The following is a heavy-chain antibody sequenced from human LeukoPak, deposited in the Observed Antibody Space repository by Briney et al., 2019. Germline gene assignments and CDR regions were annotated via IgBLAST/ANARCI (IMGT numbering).Heavy chain of an antibody. CDR2: INHSGST. D-gene: IGHD3-16*01. CDR1: GGSFSGYY. J-gene: IGHJ6*02. CDR3: ARSGGRLRYYRMDV. Sequence: SETLSLTCAVYGGSFSGYYWSWIRQPPGKGLEWIGEINHSGSTNYNPSLKSRVTISVDTSKNQFSLKLSSVTAADTAVYYCARSGGRLRYYRMDVWGQGTTVTVSS. V-gene: IGHV4-34*01.